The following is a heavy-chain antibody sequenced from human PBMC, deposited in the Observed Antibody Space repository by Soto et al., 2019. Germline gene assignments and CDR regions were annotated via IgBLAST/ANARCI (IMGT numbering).Heavy chain of an antibody. CDR3: AKVSTVVVSAIGSWYFDL. CDR1: GFTFSSYG. V-gene: IGHV3-30*18. Sequence: QVQLVESGGGVVQPGRSLRLSCAASGFTFSSYGMHWVRQAPGKGLEWVAVISYDGSNKYYADSVKGRFTISRDNSKNALYLHMKRLRAVDTAVYYGAKVSTVVVSAIGSWYFDLWGRGTLVTVSS. CDR2: ISYDGSNK. D-gene: IGHD2-21*01. J-gene: IGHJ2*01.